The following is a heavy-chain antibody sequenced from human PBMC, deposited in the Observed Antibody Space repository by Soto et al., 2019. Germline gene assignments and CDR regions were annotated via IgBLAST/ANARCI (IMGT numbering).Heavy chain of an antibody. CDR1: GFTVSSRY. D-gene: IGHD3-16*01. V-gene: IGHV3-53*01. CDR3: ARGYWRLGESYYFDS. Sequence: EVQLVESGGGLIQPGGSLRLSCATSGFTVSSRYMSWVRQAPGMGLEWVSVILTGGGTHYADSVKGRFTVSRDNSQNTVYLQMNNLRGEDTATYYCARGYWRLGESYYFDSWGQGTLVTVSS. CDR2: ILTGGGT. J-gene: IGHJ4*02.